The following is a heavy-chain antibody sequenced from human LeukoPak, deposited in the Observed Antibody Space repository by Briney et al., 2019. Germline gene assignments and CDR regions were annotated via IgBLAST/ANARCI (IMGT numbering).Heavy chain of an antibody. V-gene: IGHV4-59*11. D-gene: IGHD4-23*01. CDR3: ARVYVGKFDY. CDR2: IYYSGST. CDR1: GGYLCVLY. J-gene: IGHJ4*02. Sequence: SETLSLTFTLSGGYLCVLYCSAVRQPPGKGLEWIGYIYYSGSTKYNPSLKSRVTLSVDMYRSHLSLEMRFLAAAVTAVYYCARVYVGKFDYWGRGTLLTVSS.